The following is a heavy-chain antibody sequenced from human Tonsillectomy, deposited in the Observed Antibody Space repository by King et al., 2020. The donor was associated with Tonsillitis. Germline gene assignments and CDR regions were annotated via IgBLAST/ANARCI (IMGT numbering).Heavy chain of an antibody. V-gene: IGHV3-53*04. Sequence: VQLVESGGGLVQPGGSLRLSCAASDFTVSSNYMSWVRQAPGKGLEWVSVIDSGGRTHYADSVKGRFTISRHSSKNTLYLQMNSLRAEDTAVYYCARDGLGVWSAFDIWGQGTMVTVSS. CDR2: IDSGGRT. CDR3: ARDGLGVWSAFDI. J-gene: IGHJ3*02. CDR1: DFTVSSNY. D-gene: IGHD1-26*01.